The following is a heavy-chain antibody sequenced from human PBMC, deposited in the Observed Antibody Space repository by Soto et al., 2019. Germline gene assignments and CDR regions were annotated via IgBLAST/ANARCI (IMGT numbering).Heavy chain of an antibody. V-gene: IGHV3-11*01. CDR1: GFTFSDYY. Sequence: PGGSLRLSCAASGFTFSDYYMSWIRQAPGKGLEWVSYISRSGSTIYYADSVKGRFTISRDNAKNSLYLQMNSLRAEDTAVYYCARDTHPSTVTRWVDYFDYWGQGTLVTVSS. CDR2: ISRSGSTI. J-gene: IGHJ4*02. CDR3: ARDTHPSTVTRWVDYFDY. D-gene: IGHD4-17*01.